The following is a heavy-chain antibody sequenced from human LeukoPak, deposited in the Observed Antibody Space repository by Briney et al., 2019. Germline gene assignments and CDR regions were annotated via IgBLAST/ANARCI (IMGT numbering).Heavy chain of an antibody. V-gene: IGHV3-30*18. CDR1: GFTYSSFG. CDR3: AKDMYSYGHGYFDY. Sequence: GRSLTLSCAASGFTYSSFGMHWVRQVPGKGLELVAVISYDGSNKYYADSVKGRFTISRDNSKNTLYLQMNSLRAEDTAVYYCAKDMYSYGHGYFDYWGQGTLVTVSS. CDR2: ISYDGSNK. D-gene: IGHD5-18*01. J-gene: IGHJ4*02.